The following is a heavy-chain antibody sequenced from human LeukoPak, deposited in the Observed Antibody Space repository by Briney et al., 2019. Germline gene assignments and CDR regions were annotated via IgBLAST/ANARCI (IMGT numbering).Heavy chain of an antibody. CDR1: GFTFSSYS. D-gene: IGHD3-16*02. Sequence: PGGSLRLSCAASGFTFSSYSMNWVRQAPGKGLEWVSSISSSSSYIYYADSVKGRFTISRDNAKNSLYLQMNSLRAEDTAVYYCARGTAGGVINWGIHYWGQGTLVTVSS. CDR2: ISSSSSYI. J-gene: IGHJ4*02. CDR3: ARGTAGGVINWGIHY. V-gene: IGHV3-21*01.